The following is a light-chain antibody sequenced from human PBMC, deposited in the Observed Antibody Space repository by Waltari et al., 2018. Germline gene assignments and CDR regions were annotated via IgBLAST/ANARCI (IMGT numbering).Light chain of an antibody. CDR1: SPNLGAGSA. J-gene: IGLJ2*01. CDR3: QSYDGSLGGSV. Sequence: QSVLTQPPSVSGDPGQRVPISCTGSSPNLGAGSAVTWYQQIPGKAPKLLIYGNSNRPSGVPDRISGSKSGTSASLAITGLQAEDEADYYCQSYDGSLGGSVFGGGTKLTVL. V-gene: IGLV1-40*01. CDR2: GNS.